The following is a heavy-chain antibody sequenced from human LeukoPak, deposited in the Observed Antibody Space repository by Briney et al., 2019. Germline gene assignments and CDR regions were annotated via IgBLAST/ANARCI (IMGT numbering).Heavy chain of an antibody. J-gene: IGHJ4*02. D-gene: IGHD3-22*01. CDR3: AKASYYDSSGLRPFDY. Sequence: GRSLRLSSAASVFTFSRFAMSGVRQARGKGLEWVSAISGSGGSTYYADSVKGRFTISRDNSKNTLYLQMNSLRAEDTAVYYCAKASYYDSSGLRPFDYWGQGTLVTVSS. CDR2: ISGSGGST. CDR1: VFTFSRFA. V-gene: IGHV3-23*01.